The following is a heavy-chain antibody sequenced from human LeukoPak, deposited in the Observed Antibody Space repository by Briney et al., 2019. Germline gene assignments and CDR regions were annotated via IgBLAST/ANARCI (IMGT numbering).Heavy chain of an antibody. J-gene: IGHJ4*02. Sequence: SETLSLTCGVSGGSIRSTNWWSWVRQPPGQGLEWIGEISLSGQTNFNPSLNGRVTMSLDKSRNQLSLKLTSVTAADTAIYYCSRESGAFCPFGYWGQGTLVIVPP. CDR2: ISLSGQT. V-gene: IGHV4/OR15-8*02. CDR1: GGSIRSTNW. CDR3: SRESGAFCPFGY. D-gene: IGHD1-26*01.